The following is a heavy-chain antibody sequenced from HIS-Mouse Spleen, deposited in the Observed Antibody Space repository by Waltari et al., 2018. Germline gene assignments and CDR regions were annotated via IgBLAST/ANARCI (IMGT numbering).Heavy chain of an antibody. CDR2: IIPIFGTA. CDR1: GGTSSSYA. V-gene: IGHV1-69*01. J-gene: IGHJ5*02. CDR3: AISGSYNWFDP. Sequence: QVQLVQSGAEVKKPGSSVKVSCKASGGTSSSYAISWVRQAPGQGLEWMGGIIPIFGTANYATKVQGRGTITADESTSTAYMELSSLRSEDTAVYYCAISGSYNWFDPWGQGTLVTVSS. D-gene: IGHD1-26*01.